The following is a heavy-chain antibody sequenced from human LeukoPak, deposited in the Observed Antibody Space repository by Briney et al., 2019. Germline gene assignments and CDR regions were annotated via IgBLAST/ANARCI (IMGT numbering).Heavy chain of an antibody. CDR2: IYYSGST. J-gene: IGHJ4*02. V-gene: IGHV4-59*08. Sequence: ASETLSLTCTVSGGSMSPYHWGWIRQPPGKGLEWTGYIYYSGSTNYNPSLKSRVTISVDTSKNQFSLKLSSVTAADTAIYYCARAVSGRFDYWGQGTLVTVSS. D-gene: IGHD6-19*01. CDR3: ARAVSGRFDY. CDR1: GGSMSPYH.